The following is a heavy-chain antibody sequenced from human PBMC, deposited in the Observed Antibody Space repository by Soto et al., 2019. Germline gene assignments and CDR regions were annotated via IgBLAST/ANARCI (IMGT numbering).Heavy chain of an antibody. D-gene: IGHD1-20*01. Sequence: SETLSLTCAVYGGSFSGYYWTWIRQPPGKGLEWIGEINHSRSANYKPSLTSRVTISVDTSRNQFSLKMSSVTAADTAVYYCARGRTLITGTSLDYWGQGTLVPVSS. CDR2: INHSRSA. V-gene: IGHV4-34*01. J-gene: IGHJ4*02. CDR3: ARGRTLITGTSLDY. CDR1: GGSFSGYY.